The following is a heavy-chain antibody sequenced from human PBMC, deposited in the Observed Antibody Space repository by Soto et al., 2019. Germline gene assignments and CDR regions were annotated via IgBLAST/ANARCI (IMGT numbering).Heavy chain of an antibody. V-gene: IGHV1-18*01. CDR3: ARESRASCYDY. J-gene: IGHJ4*02. Sequence: QVQLVQSGAEVKKPWASVKVSGKASVYNFTSCGISWLRQDPGQGLAWMGWSGAYNGNTYSGQKLQGRVTITTDTSTSTAYMELRSLRAEDTAVYYCARESRASCYDYWGQGTLVTVSS. CDR1: VYNFTSCG. CDR2: SGAYNGNT. D-gene: IGHD2-2*01.